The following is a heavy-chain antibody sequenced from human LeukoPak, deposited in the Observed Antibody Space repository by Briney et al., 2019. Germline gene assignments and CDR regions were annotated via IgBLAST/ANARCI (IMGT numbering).Heavy chain of an antibody. CDR3: VRGGVTVTSVYY. Sequence: PSETLSLTCAVYGGSFSGYYWSWIRQPPGKGLEWIGEINHSGRTKYNPSLKSRVTISVDTSKNQFSLKLSSVTAADTAVYHCVRGGVTVTSVYYWGQGTLVTVSS. J-gene: IGHJ4*02. D-gene: IGHD4-17*01. CDR1: GGSFSGYY. V-gene: IGHV4-34*01. CDR2: INHSGRT.